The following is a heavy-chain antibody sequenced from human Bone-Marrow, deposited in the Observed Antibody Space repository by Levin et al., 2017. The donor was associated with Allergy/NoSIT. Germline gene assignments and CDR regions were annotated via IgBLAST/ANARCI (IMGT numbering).Heavy chain of an antibody. CDR3: AREERYYDSSGYPGV. D-gene: IGHD3-22*01. V-gene: IGHV3-7*01. CDR2: IKQDGSEK. Sequence: GGSLRLSCAASGFTFSSYWMSWVRQAPGKGLEWVANIKQDGSEKYYVDSVKGRFTISRDNAKNSLYLQMNSLRAEDTAVYYCAREERYYDSSGYPGVWGQGTTVTVSS. CDR1: GFTFSSYW. J-gene: IGHJ6*02.